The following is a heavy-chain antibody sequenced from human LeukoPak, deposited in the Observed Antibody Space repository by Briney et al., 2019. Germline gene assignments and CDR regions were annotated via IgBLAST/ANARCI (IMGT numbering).Heavy chain of an antibody. CDR3: ARDALQFVIQGLFWFHP. V-gene: IGHV1-2*02. D-gene: IGHD4-11*01. Sequence: ASVKVSCKASGFRFTDCFMHWVRPAPGQGLAWMGWINPKSGGTNFARQFQGRITLTRDTYVSTADMELRSRRSDDTAVYYCARDALQFVIQGLFWFHPGGQGPLVTVPS. CDR1: GFRFTDCF. J-gene: IGHJ5*02. CDR2: INPKSGGT.